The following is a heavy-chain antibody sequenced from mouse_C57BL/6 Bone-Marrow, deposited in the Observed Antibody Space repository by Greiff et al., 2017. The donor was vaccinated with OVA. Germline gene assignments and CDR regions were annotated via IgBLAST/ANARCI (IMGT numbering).Heavy chain of an antibody. V-gene: IGHV1-80*01. Sequence: VQLQQSGAELVKPGASVKISCKASGYAFSSYWMNWVKQRPGKGLEWIGQIYPGDGDTNYNGKFKGKATLTADKSSSTAYMQLSSLTSEDSAVYFCAIDSYYYGSSPLDYWGQGTTLTVSS. J-gene: IGHJ2*01. CDR1: GYAFSSYW. D-gene: IGHD1-1*01. CDR2: IYPGDGDT. CDR3: AIDSYYYGSSPLDY.